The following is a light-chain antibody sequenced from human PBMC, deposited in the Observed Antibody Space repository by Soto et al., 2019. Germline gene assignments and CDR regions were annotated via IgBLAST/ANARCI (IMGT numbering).Light chain of an antibody. V-gene: IGLV3-10*01. CDR1: ALPKKF. CDR2: EDT. J-gene: IGLJ1*01. CDR3: YSTDSSGTHYV. Sequence: SYELTQPPSVSVSPGQTARITCSGDALPKKFAYWYQRKSGQAPVLVIYEDTKRPSEIPERFSGSSSGTMATLTISGAQVEDEADYYCYSTDSSGTHYVFGTGTKLTVL.